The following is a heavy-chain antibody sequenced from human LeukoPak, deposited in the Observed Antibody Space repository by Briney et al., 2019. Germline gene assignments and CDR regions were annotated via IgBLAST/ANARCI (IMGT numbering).Heavy chain of an antibody. V-gene: IGHV1-46*01. Sequence: ASVKVSCKASGYTFTSYYMHWVRQAPGQGLEWMGIINPSGGSTSYVQKFQGRVTMTRDTSISTAYMELSRLRSDDTAVYYCARPSYSSGWYSDAFDIWGQGTMVTVSS. CDR3: ARPSYSSGWYSDAFDI. CDR1: GYTFTSYY. D-gene: IGHD6-19*01. J-gene: IGHJ3*02. CDR2: INPSGGST.